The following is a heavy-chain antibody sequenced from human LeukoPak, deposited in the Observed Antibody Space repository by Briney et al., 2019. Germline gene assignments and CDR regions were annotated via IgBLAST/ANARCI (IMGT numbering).Heavy chain of an antibody. J-gene: IGHJ4*02. Sequence: PGGSLRLSCAASGFTFSSYGMHWVRQAPGKGLEWVALISYDGTNTYYADSVKGRFTISRDNSKNTLYLQMNSLRAEDTAVYYCAKDRGVYCSSTSCLVTDYWGQGTLVTVSS. CDR1: GFTFSSYG. CDR3: AKDRGVYCSSTSCLVTDY. CDR2: ISYDGTNT. V-gene: IGHV3-30*18. D-gene: IGHD2-2*01.